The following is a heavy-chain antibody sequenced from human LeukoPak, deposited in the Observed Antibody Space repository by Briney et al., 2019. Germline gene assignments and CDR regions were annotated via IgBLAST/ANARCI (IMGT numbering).Heavy chain of an antibody. J-gene: IGHJ6*02. CDR2: FSGDGGST. V-gene: IGHV3-43*02. Sequence: PGRSLRLSCAVPGYTLCIYDMHWARHAPGKGLVWVSLFSGDGGSTLYADSVKHRFTISRDISKNCLHLQMNSLSTEDTALYYCAKNEAALKDYYYDMDVWGQGTTVTV. CDR3: AKNEAALKDYYYDMDV. CDR1: GYTLCIYD.